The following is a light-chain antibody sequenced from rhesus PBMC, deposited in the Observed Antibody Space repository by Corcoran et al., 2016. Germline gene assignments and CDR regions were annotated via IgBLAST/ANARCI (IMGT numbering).Light chain of an antibody. V-gene: IGKV3-24*01. CDR2: GGY. CDR1: QSVSSS. J-gene: IGKJ2*01. CDR3: LQHSNWPYS. Sequence: EIVMTQSPDTLSLSPGERATLACRASQSVSSSLAWYQQKPGQAPRLLIYGGYSRATGIPDRVSGSGSGTDFTITISSLEPEDVAVYYCLQHSNWPYSFGQGTKVEIK.